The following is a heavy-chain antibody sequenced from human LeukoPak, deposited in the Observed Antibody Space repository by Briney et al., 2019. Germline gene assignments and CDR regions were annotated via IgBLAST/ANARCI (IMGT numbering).Heavy chain of an antibody. D-gene: IGHD6-19*01. V-gene: IGHV3-48*03. CDR3: ARGGSLGY. CDR1: GFTFSSYE. J-gene: IGHJ4*02. CDR2: ISSSGSAI. Sequence: PGGSLSLSCAASGFTFSSYEMNWVRQAPGKGLEWVSKISSSGSAIYYADSVEGRFTISRDNAKSTLYLQMNSLRAEDTAVYYCARGGSLGYWGQGTLVTVSS.